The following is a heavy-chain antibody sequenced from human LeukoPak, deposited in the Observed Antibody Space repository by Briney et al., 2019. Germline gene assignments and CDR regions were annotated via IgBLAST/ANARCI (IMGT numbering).Heavy chain of an antibody. CDR3: ARDTAMAWGYYYYMDV. Sequence: PSETLSLTCAVYGGSFSGYYWSWIRQPPGKGLEWIGEINHSGSTNHNPSLKSRVTISVDTSKNQFSLKLSSVTAADTAVYYCARDTAMAWGYYYYMDVWGKGTTVTVSS. CDR2: INHSGST. CDR1: GGSFSGYY. D-gene: IGHD5-18*01. V-gene: IGHV4-34*01. J-gene: IGHJ6*03.